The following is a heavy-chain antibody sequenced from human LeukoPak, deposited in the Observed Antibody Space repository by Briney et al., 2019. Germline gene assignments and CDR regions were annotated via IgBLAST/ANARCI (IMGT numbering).Heavy chain of an antibody. CDR1: GFTFSSYA. CDR2: INGSGGST. J-gene: IGHJ4*02. CDR3: AKPQAGYDSSGYYTYYFDY. Sequence: PGGSLRLSCAASGFTFSSYAMSWVRQAPGKGLEWVSAINGSGGSTYYADSVKGRFTISRDNSKNTLYLQMHSLRAEDTAVYYCAKPQAGYDSSGYYTYYFDYWGQGTLVTVSS. D-gene: IGHD3-22*01. V-gene: IGHV3-23*01.